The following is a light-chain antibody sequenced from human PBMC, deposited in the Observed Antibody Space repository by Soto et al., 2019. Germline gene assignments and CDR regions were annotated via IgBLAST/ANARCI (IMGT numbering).Light chain of an antibody. CDR1: ENIYTN. Sequence: IVITQSPSTLSVYTGERATLSCRASENIYTNLAWYQQKPGQAPRLLFYGASTRATGLPARFSGTGSGTEFTLTINSLQAEDSAVYYCQQYYNWPRTFGQGTRLEIK. V-gene: IGKV3-15*01. J-gene: IGKJ5*01. CDR3: QQYYNWPRT. CDR2: GAS.